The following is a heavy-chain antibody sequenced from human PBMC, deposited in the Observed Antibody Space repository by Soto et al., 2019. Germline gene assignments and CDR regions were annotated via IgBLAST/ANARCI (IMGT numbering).Heavy chain of an antibody. CDR1: GGSISSYY. V-gene: IGHV4-59*01. J-gene: IGHJ4*02. CDR2: IYYSGST. Sequence: TSETLSLTCTVSGGSISSYYWSWIRQPPGKGLEWIGYIYYSGSTNYNPSLKSRVTISVDTSKNQFSLKLSSVTAADTAVYYCARVGVGATTHFDYWGQGTLVTVSS. D-gene: IGHD1-26*01. CDR3: ARVGVGATTHFDY.